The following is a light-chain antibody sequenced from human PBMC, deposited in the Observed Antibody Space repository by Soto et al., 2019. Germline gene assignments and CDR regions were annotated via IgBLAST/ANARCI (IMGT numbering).Light chain of an antibody. CDR3: QQYNSYST. Sequence: DIQMTQSPSTLSASVGDRVTITCRASQSISSWLAWYQQKPWKAPKLLIYKASSLESGVPSRFSGSGSGTEFTLNNSSLQPDDFATYYCQQYNSYSTFGHGTKLEIK. CDR2: KAS. V-gene: IGKV1-5*03. CDR1: QSISSW. J-gene: IGKJ2*01.